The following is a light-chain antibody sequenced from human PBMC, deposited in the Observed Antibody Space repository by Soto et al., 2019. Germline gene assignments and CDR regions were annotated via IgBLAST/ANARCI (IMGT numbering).Light chain of an antibody. Sequence: QSALTQPASVSGSPGPSITISCTGTSSDVGSDNLVSWFQQLPGKAPKLLIYEGSKRPSGISNRFSGSKSGNTASLIISGLQAEDEADYYCCSYPTSRTWLFGGGTKVTVL. J-gene: IGLJ3*02. CDR3: CSYPTSRTWL. V-gene: IGLV2-23*01. CDR2: EGS. CDR1: SSDVGSDNL.